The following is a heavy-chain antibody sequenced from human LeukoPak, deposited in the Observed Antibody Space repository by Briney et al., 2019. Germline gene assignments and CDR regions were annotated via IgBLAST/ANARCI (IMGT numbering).Heavy chain of an antibody. CDR2: IYYGGTT. CDR1: DGSISGGGYY. CDR3: ARDFSGYATFDY. V-gene: IGHV4-31*03. Sequence: SETLSLTCTVSDGSISGGGYYWNWIRQGPGQGLEWIGYIYYGGTTVYNPPLESRAFISVDTSQNQFSLRLTSVTAADTAVYYCARDFSGYATFDYWGQGTLVTVPS. J-gene: IGHJ4*02. D-gene: IGHD5-12*01.